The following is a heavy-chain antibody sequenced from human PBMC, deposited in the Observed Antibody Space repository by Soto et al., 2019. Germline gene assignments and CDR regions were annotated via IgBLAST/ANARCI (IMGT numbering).Heavy chain of an antibody. D-gene: IGHD2-15*01. V-gene: IGHV3-49*04. J-gene: IGHJ4*02. CDR1: GFTFGDHG. CDR2: IRSKRYGGTT. CDR3: ARGPRHCSGGSCYSIDY. Sequence: GGSLRLSCTASGFTFGDHGLSWVRQAPGRGLEWVGFIRSKRYGGTTEFAASVKGRFSISRDDSNTIAYLQMNRLQSEDTAVCYCARGPRHCSGGSCYSIDYWGRGTLVTVSS.